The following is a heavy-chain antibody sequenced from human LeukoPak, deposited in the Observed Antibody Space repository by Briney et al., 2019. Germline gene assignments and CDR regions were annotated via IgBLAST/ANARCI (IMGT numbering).Heavy chain of an antibody. CDR1: GFTFSSYA. D-gene: IGHD6-19*01. CDR3: VRIMYSSGWHWFDH. J-gene: IGHJ5*02. V-gene: IGHV3-64D*08. Sequence: PGGSLRLSCSASGFTFSSYAMHWIRQAPGKGLEYVSAISSNGGSTYYADSVKGRFTISRDNSKNTLYLQMSSLRAEDTAVYYCVRIMYSSGWHWFDHWGQGTLVTVSS. CDR2: ISSNGGST.